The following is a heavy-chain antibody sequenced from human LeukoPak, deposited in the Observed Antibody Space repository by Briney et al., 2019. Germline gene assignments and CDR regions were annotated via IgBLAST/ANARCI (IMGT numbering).Heavy chain of an antibody. J-gene: IGHJ5*02. CDR2: IKEDGSEK. Sequence: GGSLRLSCAASGFTFSSYWMSWVRQAPEKGLEWVANIKEDGSEKYYVDSVKGRFTISRDNAKKSLYLQMNSLRAEDTGIYYCARDKGVVGTLAPWGQGTLVTVSS. D-gene: IGHD1-26*01. CDR1: GFTFSSYW. CDR3: ARDKGVVGTLAP. V-gene: IGHV3-7*01.